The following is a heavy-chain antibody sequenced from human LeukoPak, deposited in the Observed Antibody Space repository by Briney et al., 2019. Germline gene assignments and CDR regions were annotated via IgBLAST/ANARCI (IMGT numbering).Heavy chain of an antibody. V-gene: IGHV4-34*01. Sequence: SETLSLTCAVYGGSFSGYYWSWIRQPPGKGLEWIGEINHSGSTNYNPSLKSRVTISVDTSKNQFSLKLSSVTAADTAVYYCASPGDYDSSGFYAFDIWGQGTMVTVSS. CDR2: INHSGST. CDR1: GGSFSGYY. CDR3: ASPGDYDSSGFYAFDI. D-gene: IGHD3-22*01. J-gene: IGHJ3*02.